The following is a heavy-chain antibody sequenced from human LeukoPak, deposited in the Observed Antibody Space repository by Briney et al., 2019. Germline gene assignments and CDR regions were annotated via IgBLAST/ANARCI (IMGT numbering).Heavy chain of an antibody. J-gene: IGHJ6*02. V-gene: IGHV4-59*01. CDR1: GGSISSYC. CDR3: ARTPPPLLWFGESETPNYGMDV. D-gene: IGHD3-10*01. CDR2: IYYSGST. Sequence: SETLSLTCTVSGGSISSYCWSWIRQPPGKGLEWIGYIYYSGSTNYNPSLKSRVTISVDTSKNQFSLKLSSVTAADTAVYYCARTPPPLLWFGESETPNYGMDVWGQGTTVTVSS.